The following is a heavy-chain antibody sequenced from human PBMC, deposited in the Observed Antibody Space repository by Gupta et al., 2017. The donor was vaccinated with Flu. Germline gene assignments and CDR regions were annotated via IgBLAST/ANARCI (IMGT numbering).Heavy chain of an antibody. CDR2: IYYSGST. J-gene: IGHJ6*02. Sequence: QVQLQESGPGLVKPSETLSLTCTVSGGSVSSGSYYWSWIRQPPGKGLEWIGYIYYSGSTNYNPSLKSRVTRSEDTSKNQFSLKLSSVTAADTAVYYCARGHYDFWSGYSYYYGMDVWGQGTTVTVSS. D-gene: IGHD3-3*01. CDR3: ARGHYDFWSGYSYYYGMDV. V-gene: IGHV4-61*01. CDR1: GGSVSSGSYY.